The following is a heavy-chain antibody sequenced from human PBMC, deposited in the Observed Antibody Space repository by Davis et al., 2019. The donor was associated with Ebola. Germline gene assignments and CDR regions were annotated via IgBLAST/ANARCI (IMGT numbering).Heavy chain of an antibody. CDR2: INPYNGGT. Sequence: ASVKVSCKSSGYTFTGYYMHWVRRAPGQGLEWMGRINPYNGGTNYAQKFQGRVTMTRDTSISTAYMELSRLTSDDTAVYYCARLVAGTFDYWGQGTLVTVSS. CDR1: GYTFTGYY. CDR3: ARLVAGTFDY. J-gene: IGHJ4*02. V-gene: IGHV1-2*06. D-gene: IGHD6-19*01.